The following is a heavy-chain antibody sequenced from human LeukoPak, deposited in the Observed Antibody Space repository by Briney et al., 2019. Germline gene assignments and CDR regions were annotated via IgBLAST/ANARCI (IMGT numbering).Heavy chain of an antibody. V-gene: IGHV3-48*02. D-gene: IGHD6-13*01. CDR1: GFTFSSYN. CDR2: ISSGSSTI. Sequence: PGGSLRLSCAASGFTFSSYNMSWVRQAPGKGLEWVSYISSGSSTIYYAVSVKRRFTISRDNAKNSLYLQMNSLRDEDTAVYYCARTMSSSWYNWFDPWGQGTLVTVSS. CDR3: ARTMSSSWYNWFDP. J-gene: IGHJ5*02.